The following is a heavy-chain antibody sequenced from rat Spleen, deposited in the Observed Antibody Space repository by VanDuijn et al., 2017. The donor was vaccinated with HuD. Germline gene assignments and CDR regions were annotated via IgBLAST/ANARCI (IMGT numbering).Heavy chain of an antibody. D-gene: IGHD1-11*01. CDR1: GFTFSNYY. V-gene: IGHV5-25*01. Sequence: EVQLVESGGGLVQPGRSMKLSCAASGFTFSNYYMAWVRQTPTKGLEWVASISPSGVTYYRDSVKGRFTISRDNAKSTLSLQMDSLRSEDTATYYCARRHYGYTDYFDYWGQGVMVTVSS. J-gene: IGHJ2*01. CDR2: ISPSGVT. CDR3: ARRHYGYTDYFDY.